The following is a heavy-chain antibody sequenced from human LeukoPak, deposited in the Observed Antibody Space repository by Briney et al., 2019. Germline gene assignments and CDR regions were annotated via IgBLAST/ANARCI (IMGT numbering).Heavy chain of an antibody. J-gene: IGHJ6*02. D-gene: IGHD3-10*02. V-gene: IGHV3-33*01. Sequence: PGGSLRLSCAASGSTFSSYGMHWVRQAPGKGLEWVAVIWYDGSNKYYADSVKGRFTISRDNSKNTLYLQMNSLRAEDTAVYYCARVVSFMFGMDVWGQGTTVTVSS. CDR3: ARVVSFMFGMDV. CDR2: IWYDGSNK. CDR1: GSTFSSYG.